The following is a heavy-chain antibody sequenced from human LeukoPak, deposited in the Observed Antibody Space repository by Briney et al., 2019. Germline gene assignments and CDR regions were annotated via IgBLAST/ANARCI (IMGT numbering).Heavy chain of an antibody. V-gene: IGHV1-2*02. J-gene: IGHJ4*02. CDR2: INPNSGGT. CDR1: GYTFTSYD. CDR3: ARDPTVVVAATLDY. D-gene: IGHD2-15*01. Sequence: ASVKVSCKASGYTFTSYDINWVRQAPGQGLEWMGWINPNSGGTNYAQKFQGRVTMTRDTSISTAYMELSRLRSDDTAVYYCARDPTVVVAATLDYWGQGTLVTVSS.